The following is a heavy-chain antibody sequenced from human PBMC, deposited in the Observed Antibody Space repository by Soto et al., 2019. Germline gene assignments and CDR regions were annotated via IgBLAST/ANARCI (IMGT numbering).Heavy chain of an antibody. CDR2: FYYTGST. Sequence: QLQLQESGPGLVKPAETLSLTCTVSGGSISSSDYWWGWIRQPPGKGLEWIGSFYYTGSTYYNPSLKSRVIISVDTSKNQFSLRLSSVTAADTAVYYCARQIGRGSWSLDHWGQGTLVTVSS. D-gene: IGHD6-13*01. CDR1: GGSISSSDYW. J-gene: IGHJ4*02. CDR3: ARQIGRGSWSLDH. V-gene: IGHV4-39*01.